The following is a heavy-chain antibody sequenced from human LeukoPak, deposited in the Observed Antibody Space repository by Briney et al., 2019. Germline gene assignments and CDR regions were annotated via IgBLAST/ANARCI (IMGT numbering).Heavy chain of an antibody. J-gene: IGHJ4*02. D-gene: IGHD2-15*01. CDR1: GFTFSSYS. V-gene: IGHV3-48*04. CDR3: ARGKTPTPFDY. CDR2: VSSGSITI. Sequence: GGSLRLSCEASGFTFSSYSMNWVRQAPGKGLEWVSYVSSGSITIYYADSVKGRFTISRDNAKNSLYLQMNSLRGEDTAVYYCARGKTPTPFDYWGQGTLVTVSS.